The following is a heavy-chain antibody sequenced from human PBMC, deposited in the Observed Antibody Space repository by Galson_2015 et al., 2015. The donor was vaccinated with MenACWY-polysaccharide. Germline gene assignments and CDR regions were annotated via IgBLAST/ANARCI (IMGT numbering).Heavy chain of an antibody. D-gene: IGHD3-10*01. CDR3: ARGRGSNYFDY. CDR1: GFTISTYA. CDR2: ISSSGGTP. J-gene: IGHJ4*02. Sequence: SLRLSCAASGFTISTYAMSWVRQSPGKGLEWVSTISSSGGTPAYADSVKGRFAMSRDKSQNALFLQLNDLGADDSALYYCARGRGSNYFDYWGQGTLVTVSS. V-gene: IGHV3-23*01.